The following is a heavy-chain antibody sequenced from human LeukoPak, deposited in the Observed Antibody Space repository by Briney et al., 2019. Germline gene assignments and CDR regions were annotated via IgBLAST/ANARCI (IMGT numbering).Heavy chain of an antibody. CDR3: ARGARKYYFDY. CDR1: GFTFSSYA. Sequence: PWGSLRLSCAASGFTFSSYAMHWVRQAPGKGLEWVAVISYDGSNKYYADSVKGRFTISRDNSKNTLYLQMNSLRAEDTAVYYCARGARKYYFDYWGLGTLVTVSS. V-gene: IGHV3-30*04. CDR2: ISYDGSNK. J-gene: IGHJ4*02.